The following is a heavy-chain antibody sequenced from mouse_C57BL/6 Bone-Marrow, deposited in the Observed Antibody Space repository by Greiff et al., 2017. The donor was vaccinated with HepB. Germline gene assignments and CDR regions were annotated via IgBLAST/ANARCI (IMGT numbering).Heavy chain of an antibody. D-gene: IGHD2-3*01. CDR3: ARIYDGLNYAMDY. CDR2: ISSGGSYT. J-gene: IGHJ4*01. CDR1: GFTFSSYG. V-gene: IGHV5-6*01. Sequence: EVQVVESGGDLVKPGGSLKLSCAASGFTFSSYGMSWVRQTPDKRLEWVATISSGGSYTYYPDSVKGRFTISRDNAKNTLYLQMSSLKSEDTAMYYCARIYDGLNYAMDYWGQGTSVTVSS.